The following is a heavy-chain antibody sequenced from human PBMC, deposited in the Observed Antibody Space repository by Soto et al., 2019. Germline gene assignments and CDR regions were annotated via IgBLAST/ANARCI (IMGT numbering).Heavy chain of an antibody. Sequence: QVQLVQSGAEVKKAGSSVRVSCQASGGPFPPYAFNSVRQAPGQGLEWMGGINPMYNKPNYAPNFLGRATIAANPSTSTAVIELTTLRSQDTAVYLCVRGYSGGFYYAIDLW. CDR3: VRGYSGGFYYAIDL. CDR2: INPMYNKP. D-gene: IGHD6-19*01. CDR1: GGPFPPYA. V-gene: IGHV1-69*01. J-gene: IGHJ6*01.